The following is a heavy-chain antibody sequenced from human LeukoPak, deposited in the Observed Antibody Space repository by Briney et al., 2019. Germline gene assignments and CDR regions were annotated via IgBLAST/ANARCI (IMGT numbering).Heavy chain of an antibody. Sequence: GGSLRLSCAASGFTFSSYAMHWVRQAPGKGLEWVAAISYDGSNKYYADSVKGRFTISRDNSKNTLYLQMNSLRAEDTAVYYCARDHGYSYGYSFDYWGQGTLVTVSS. J-gene: IGHJ4*02. V-gene: IGHV3-30-3*01. D-gene: IGHD5-18*01. CDR3: ARDHGYSYGYSFDY. CDR1: GFTFSSYA. CDR2: ISYDGSNK.